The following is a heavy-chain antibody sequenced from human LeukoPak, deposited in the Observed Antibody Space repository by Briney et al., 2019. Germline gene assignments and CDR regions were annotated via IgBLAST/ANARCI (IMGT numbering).Heavy chain of an antibody. CDR2: IYYSGST. Sequence: SETLSLTCTVSGGSISSYYWSWIRQPPGKGLEWIGYIYYSGSTNYNPSLKSRVTISVDTSKNQFSLKLSSVTAADTAVYYCWGNITRTWFDPWGQGTLVTVSS. CDR1: GGSISSYY. CDR3: WGNITRTWFDP. V-gene: IGHV4-59*08. J-gene: IGHJ5*02. D-gene: IGHD3-10*01.